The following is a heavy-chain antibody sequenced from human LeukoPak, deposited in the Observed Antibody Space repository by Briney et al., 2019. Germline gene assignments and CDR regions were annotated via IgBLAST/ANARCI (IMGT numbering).Heavy chain of an antibody. D-gene: IGHD5-18*01. CDR3: AKGGFAAMALVLVY. V-gene: IGHV3-74*01. CDR2: INSDGSST. CDR1: GFTFSSYW. J-gene: IGHJ4*02. Sequence: PGGSLRLSCAASGFTFSSYWMHWVRQAPGKGLVWVSRINSDGSSTSYADSVKGRFTISRDNAKNTLYLQMNSLRAEDTAVYYCAKGGFAAMALVLVYWGQGTLVTVSS.